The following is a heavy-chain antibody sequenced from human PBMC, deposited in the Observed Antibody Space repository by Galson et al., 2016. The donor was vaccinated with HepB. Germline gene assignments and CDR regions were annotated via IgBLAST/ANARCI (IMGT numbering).Heavy chain of an antibody. J-gene: IGHJ5*01. CDR2: IAHDGAVT. D-gene: IGHD1-26*01. CDR3: AKEGSPYTSSWFDS. CDR1: GFTFRNYG. Sequence: SLRLSCAASGFTFRNYGMQWIRQAPGKGLEWVTVIAHDGAVTHYADSVKGRFTISRDNFRNTLSLQMNSLRPEDTAVYFCAKEGSPYTSSWFDSWGQGTLVIVSS. V-gene: IGHV3-30*18.